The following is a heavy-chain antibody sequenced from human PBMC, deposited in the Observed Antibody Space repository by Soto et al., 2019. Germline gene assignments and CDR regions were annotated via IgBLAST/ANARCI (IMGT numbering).Heavy chain of an antibody. V-gene: IGHV4-61*01. Sequence: QVLLQESGPGLVKPSETLSLTCVVSGDSVSSRSSYWTWIRQSTGKGLEWIGYISYIGNTNYNPSLNSRGAMSLDTSTSQFSLNLTSVTAADTAVYYCARAKGAAGIHWLDPWGQGTLVTVSS. CDR1: GDSVSSRSSY. D-gene: IGHD6-13*01. CDR2: ISYIGNT. CDR3: ARAKGAAGIHWLDP. J-gene: IGHJ5*02.